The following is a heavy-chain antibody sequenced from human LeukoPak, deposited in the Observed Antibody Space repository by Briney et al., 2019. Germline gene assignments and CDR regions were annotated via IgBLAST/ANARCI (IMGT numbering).Heavy chain of an antibody. CDR3: ARRKGPTGDLVGYFDY. J-gene: IGHJ4*02. V-gene: IGHV5-51*01. CDR1: GYSFTSYW. D-gene: IGHD7-27*01. Sequence: GESLKISCKGSGYSFTSYWIGWVRQMPGKCLECMGIIYPGDSDTRYSPSFQGQVTISADKSISTAYLQWSSLKASDTAMYYCARRKGPTGDLVGYFDYWGQGTLVTVSS. CDR2: IYPGDSDT.